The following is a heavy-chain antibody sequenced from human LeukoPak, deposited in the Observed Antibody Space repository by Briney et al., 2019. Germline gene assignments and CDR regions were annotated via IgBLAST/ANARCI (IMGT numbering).Heavy chain of an antibody. V-gene: IGHV3-21*01. CDR1: GFIFSSYT. J-gene: IGHJ4*02. D-gene: IGHD2-15*01. CDR3: ARTYCSGGSCYSYFDD. Sequence: GGSLRLSCAASGFIFSSYTMNWVREAPRKGLEWVSSISDDTTYEYYADSVKGRFTISRDNAKKSLYLQMSSLRAEDTAVYYCARTYCSGGSCYSYFDDWGQGTLVTVSS. CDR2: ISDDTTYE.